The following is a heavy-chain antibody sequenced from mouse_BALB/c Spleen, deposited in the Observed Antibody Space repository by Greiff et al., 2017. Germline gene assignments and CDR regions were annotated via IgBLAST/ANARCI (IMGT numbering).Heavy chain of an antibody. CDR3: ARQTYGNYYAMDY. CDR1: EYEFPSHD. V-gene: IGHV5-2*01. Sequence: EVKLMESGGGLVQPGESLKLSCESNEYEFPSHDMSWVRKTPEKRLELVAAINSDGGSTYYTDTMERRFIIARDNTKKTLYLQMSSLRSEDTALYYCARQTYGNYYAMDYWGQGTSVTVSS. D-gene: IGHD2-10*02. CDR2: INSDGGST. J-gene: IGHJ4*01.